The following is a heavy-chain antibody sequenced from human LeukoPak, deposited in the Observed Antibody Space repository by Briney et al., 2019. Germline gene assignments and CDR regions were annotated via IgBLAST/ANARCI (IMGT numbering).Heavy chain of an antibody. CDR2: TRNKANSYTT. CDR3: GRSGRYRPSDL. D-gene: IGHD1-26*01. CDR1: GFILSDHY. V-gene: IGHV3-72*01. Sequence: GSLRLSCAASGFILSDHYIDWVRQAPGKGLEWVGRTRNKANSYTTEYAASVKGRFTISRDDPKNLLYLQMNSLKSEDTAVYYCGRSGRYRPSDLWGQGTLVTVSS. J-gene: IGHJ5*02.